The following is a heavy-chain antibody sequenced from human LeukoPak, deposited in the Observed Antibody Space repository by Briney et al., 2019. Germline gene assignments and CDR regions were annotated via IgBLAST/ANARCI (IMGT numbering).Heavy chain of an antibody. Sequence: ASVKVSCKASGGTFISYAISWVRQAPGQGLEWMGGIIPIFGTANYAQKFQGRVTITADESTSTAYMELSSLRSEDTAVYNCASTPRITIFGVAQLSQYYFDYWGQGTLVNVSS. CDR1: GGTFISYA. J-gene: IGHJ4*02. CDR2: IIPIFGTA. V-gene: IGHV1-69*13. CDR3: ASTPRITIFGVAQLSQYYFDY. D-gene: IGHD3-3*01.